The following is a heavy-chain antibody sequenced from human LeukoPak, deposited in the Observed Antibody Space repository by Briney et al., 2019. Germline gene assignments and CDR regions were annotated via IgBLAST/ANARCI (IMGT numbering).Heavy chain of an antibody. D-gene: IGHD2-2*01. J-gene: IGHJ4*02. V-gene: IGHV3-21*01. Sequence: PGGSLRLSCAASGFTFTNYTMHWVRQAPGKGLEWVSAITVDSRYIYYADSVKGRFTISRDNARNSLYLQMNSLRGEDTALYYCARRYCSTTNCYAFDQWGQGTLVTVSS. CDR2: ITVDSRYI. CDR3: ARRYCSTTNCYAFDQ. CDR1: GFTFTNYT.